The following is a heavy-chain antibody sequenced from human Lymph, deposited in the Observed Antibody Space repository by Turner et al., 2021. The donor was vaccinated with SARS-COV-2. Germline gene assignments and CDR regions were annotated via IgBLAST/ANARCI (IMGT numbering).Heavy chain of an antibody. J-gene: IGHJ4*02. Sequence: QVQLVDPGGVVVQPGSSLRHSGSASGLTFSTYAMHWVPQAPGKGLEWVAVISYDGSNKYYADSVKGRFTISRDNSKNTLYLQMNSLGTEDTAVYYCARDVGGYLGYWGQGTLVTVSS. V-gene: IGHV3-30-3*01. CDR3: ARDVGGYLGY. CDR2: ISYDGSNK. CDR1: GLTFSTYA. D-gene: IGHD3-16*01.